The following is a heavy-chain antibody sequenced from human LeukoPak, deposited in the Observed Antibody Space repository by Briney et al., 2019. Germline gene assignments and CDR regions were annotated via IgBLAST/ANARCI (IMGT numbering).Heavy chain of an antibody. D-gene: IGHD5-18*01. J-gene: IGHJ4*02. CDR2: IYYSGST. CDR1: GGSISSGGYY. Sequence: SETLSLTCTVSGGSISSGGYYWSWIRQPPGKGLEWIGYIYYSGSTYYNPSLKSRVTISVDTSKNQFSLKLSSVTAADTAVYYCARAYRIQLWFPDWGQGTLVTVSS. CDR3: ARAYRIQLWFPD. V-gene: IGHV4-31*03.